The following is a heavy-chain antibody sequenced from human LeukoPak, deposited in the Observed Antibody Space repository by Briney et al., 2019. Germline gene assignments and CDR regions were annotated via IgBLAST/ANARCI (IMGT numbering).Heavy chain of an antibody. Sequence: PSETLSLTCTVSGGSISSSSYYWGWIRQPPGKGLEWIGSIYYSGSTYYNPSLRSRVTISVDTSKNQFSLKLSSVTAADTAVYYCARHPPPDYDFWSGYSNYYYGMDVWAKGPRSPSP. D-gene: IGHD3-3*01. CDR2: IYYSGST. CDR1: GGSISSSSYY. CDR3: ARHPPPDYDFWSGYSNYYYGMDV. J-gene: IGHJ6*02. V-gene: IGHV4-39*01.